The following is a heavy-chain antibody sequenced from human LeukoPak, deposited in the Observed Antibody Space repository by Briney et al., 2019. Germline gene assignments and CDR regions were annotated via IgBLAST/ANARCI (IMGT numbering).Heavy chain of an antibody. CDR2: IHPGDSDT. CDR3: ARLGTAVIARFFDY. CDR1: GYSFTSYW. V-gene: IGHV5-51*01. D-gene: IGHD2-2*01. J-gene: IGHJ4*02. Sequence: GESLKISCKGSGYSFTSYWIAWVRQTPEKGLEWMGSIHPGDSDTRYSPSFQGQVTISADKSISTAYLQWRGLKASDTAIYYCARLGTAVIARFFDYWGQGSLVTVSS.